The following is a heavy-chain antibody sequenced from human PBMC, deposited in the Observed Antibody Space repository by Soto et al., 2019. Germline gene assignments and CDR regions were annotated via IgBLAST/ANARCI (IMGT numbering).Heavy chain of an antibody. CDR1: GCSVSSGGHY. D-gene: IGHD7-27*01. CDR3: ARDRSANTTSHDTVDI. V-gene: IGHV4-61*08. J-gene: IGHJ3*02. Sequence: SLTCSVSGCSVSSGGHYWSWIRQPPGKGLEWIAYISDTGTTNYNPSLKSRVTISLDMSKNRVSLRLDSVTAADTAVYYCARDRSANTTSHDTVDISVIGTKVTGSS. CDR2: ISDTGTT.